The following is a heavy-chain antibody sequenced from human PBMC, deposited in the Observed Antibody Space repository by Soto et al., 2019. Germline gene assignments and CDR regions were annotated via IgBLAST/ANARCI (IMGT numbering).Heavy chain of an antibody. CDR1: GFTFSTYS. CDR2: LSSSSTYI. CDR3: ARSEGGAAGTVHFQF. V-gene: IGHV3-21*02. D-gene: IGHD6-13*01. Sequence: EVQLVESGGGLVKPGGSLRLSCAASGFTFSTYSMNWVRQAPGKGLEWVSTLSSSSTYIYYADSVKGRFTISRDNAKNSLYLQMNSLRAEDTALYYCARSEGGAAGTVHFQFWGLGTLVTVSS. J-gene: IGHJ1*01.